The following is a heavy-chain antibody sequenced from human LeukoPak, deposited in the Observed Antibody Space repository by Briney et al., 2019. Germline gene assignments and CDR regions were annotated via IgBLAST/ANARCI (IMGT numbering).Heavy chain of an antibody. Sequence: GGSLRLSCAASGFTVSSNYMSWVRQAPGKGLEWVSVIYSGGSTYYADSVKGRFTISRDNSKNTLYLQMNSLRAEDTAVYYCAKNHPGGAATPGMGEYYFDYWGQGTLVTVSS. CDR3: AKNHPGGAATPGMGEYYFDY. CDR2: IYSGGST. CDR1: GFTVSSNY. V-gene: IGHV3-66*02. J-gene: IGHJ4*02. D-gene: IGHD3-16*01.